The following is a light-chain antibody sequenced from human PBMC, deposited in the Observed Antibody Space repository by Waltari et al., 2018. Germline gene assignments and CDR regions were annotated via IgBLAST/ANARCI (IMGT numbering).Light chain of an antibody. V-gene: IGKV3-20*01. Sequence: SARASQSVCMTLSVYHQKPGQAPRLLIYGASISATGIPDRFSGGGSGTDFSLGINRLEPEDFAVYYCQHYVSLPATFGQGTKVEIK. CDR2: GAS. J-gene: IGKJ1*01. CDR1: QSVCMT. CDR3: QHYVSLPAT.